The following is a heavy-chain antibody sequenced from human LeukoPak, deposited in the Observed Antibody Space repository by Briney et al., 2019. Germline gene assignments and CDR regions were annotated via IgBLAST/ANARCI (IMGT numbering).Heavy chain of an antibody. CDR2: IYPGDSDT. CDR1: GYSFTSYW. D-gene: IGHD6-13*01. Sequence: GESLKISCQGSGYSFTSYWIGWVRQMPGKGLEWMGIIYPGDSDTRYSPSFKGQVTISADKSISTAYLQWSSLKASDTAMYYCARKRRSSSNWFDPWGQGTLVTVSS. CDR3: ARKRRSSSNWFDP. J-gene: IGHJ5*02. V-gene: IGHV5-51*01.